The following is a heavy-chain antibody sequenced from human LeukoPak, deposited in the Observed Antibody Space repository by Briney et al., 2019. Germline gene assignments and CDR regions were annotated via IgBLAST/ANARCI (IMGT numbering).Heavy chain of an antibody. V-gene: IGHV4-34*01. CDR1: GGPFSGYY. CDR3: ARGASDCTNGVCLTDYYYYGMDV. J-gene: IGHJ6*02. D-gene: IGHD2-8*01. Sequence: SETLSLTCAVYGGPFSGYYWSWIRQPPGKGLEWIGEINHSGSTNYNPSLKSRVTISVDTSKNQFSLKLSSVTAADTAVYYCARGASDCTNGVCLTDYYYYGMDVWGQGTTVTVSS. CDR2: INHSGST.